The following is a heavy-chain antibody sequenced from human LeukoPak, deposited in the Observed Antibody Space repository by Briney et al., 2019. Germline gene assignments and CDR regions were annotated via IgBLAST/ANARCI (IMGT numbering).Heavy chain of an antibody. Sequence: GGSLRLSCAASGFTFSSYGMNWVRQAPGKGLEWVSYISSSGSTIHYADSVKGRFTISRDNAKNSLYLQMNSLRAEDTAVYYCATAGRGYSYRSPRSGFDYWGQGTLVTVSS. CDR3: ATAGRGYSYRSPRSGFDY. CDR1: GFTFSSYG. D-gene: IGHD5-18*01. V-gene: IGHV3-48*03. CDR2: ISSSGSTI. J-gene: IGHJ4*02.